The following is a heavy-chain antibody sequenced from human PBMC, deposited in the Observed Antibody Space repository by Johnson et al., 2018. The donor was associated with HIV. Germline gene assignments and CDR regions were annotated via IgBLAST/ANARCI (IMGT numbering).Heavy chain of an antibody. Sequence: VQLVESGGGLVQPGGSLRLSCAASGFTFSSYAMSWVRQAPGKGLEWVSAISGSGGSPSYADSVKGRFTIYRDNSKNTLYRQMNSLRAEDTAVYYCAKDRMYDYGDYGGAFDIWGQGTMVTVSS. CDR1: GFTFSSYA. V-gene: IGHV3-23*04. J-gene: IGHJ3*02. CDR2: ISGSGGSP. D-gene: IGHD4-17*01. CDR3: AKDRMYDYGDYGGAFDI.